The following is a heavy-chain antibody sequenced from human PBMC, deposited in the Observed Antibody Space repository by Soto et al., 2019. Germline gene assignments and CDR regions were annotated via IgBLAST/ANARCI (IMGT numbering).Heavy chain of an antibody. V-gene: IGHV3-11*06. CDR3: ATLWSGYDPTSSHYYGLHV. Sequence: GGSLRLSCAASGFTVSDHYMSWIRQAPGKGLEWISYISSRSDYTNYADSVKGRFTISRDNAKNSLFLQMNSLRAGDTAVYFCATLWSGYDPTSSHYYGLHVWGQGATVTVSS. D-gene: IGHD3-3*01. CDR2: ISSRSDYT. CDR1: GFTVSDHY. J-gene: IGHJ6*02.